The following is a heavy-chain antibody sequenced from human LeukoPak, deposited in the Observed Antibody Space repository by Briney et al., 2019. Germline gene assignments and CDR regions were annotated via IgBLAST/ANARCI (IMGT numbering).Heavy chain of an antibody. V-gene: IGHV3-33*01. CDR1: GFTFSSYG. Sequence: GGSLRLSCAASGFTFSSYGMHWVRQAPGKGLEWVAVIWYDGSNKYYADSVKGRFTISRDNSKNTLYLQMNSLRAGDTAVYYCARDKGSYGDYFNYWGQGTLVTVSS. CDR3: ARDKGSYGDYFNY. J-gene: IGHJ4*02. CDR2: IWYDGSNK. D-gene: IGHD4-17*01.